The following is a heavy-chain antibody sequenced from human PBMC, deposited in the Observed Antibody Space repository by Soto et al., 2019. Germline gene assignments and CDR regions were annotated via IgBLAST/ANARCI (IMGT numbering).Heavy chain of an antibody. CDR3: ARDGRYYDFWSGPHWFDP. D-gene: IGHD3-3*01. CDR2: IYYSGST. J-gene: IGHJ5*02. V-gene: IGHV4-59*01. Sequence: SETLSLTCTVSGGSISSYYWSWIRQPPGKGLEWIGYIYYSGSTNYNPSLKSRVTISVDTSKNQFSLKLSSVTAADTAVYYCARDGRYYDFWSGPHWFDPWGQGTLVTVSS. CDR1: GGSISSYY.